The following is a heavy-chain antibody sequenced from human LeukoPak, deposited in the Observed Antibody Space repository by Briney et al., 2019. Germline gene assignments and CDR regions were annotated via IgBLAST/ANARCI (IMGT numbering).Heavy chain of an antibody. V-gene: IGHV3-30*02. Sequence: GGSLRLSCVASGFTFTNYGIHWVRQAPDKGLDWVAFIRYDGSKKYYADSVKGRFTISRDNSKDTLYLQMNSLRAEDTAIYYCARDERLLSFLKWGQGTLVTVSS. CDR1: GFTFTNYG. D-gene: IGHD3-3*01. J-gene: IGHJ4*02. CDR3: ARDERLLSFLK. CDR2: IRYDGSKK.